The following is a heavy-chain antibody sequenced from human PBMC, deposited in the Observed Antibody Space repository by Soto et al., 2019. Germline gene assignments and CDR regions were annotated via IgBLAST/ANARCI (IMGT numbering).Heavy chain of an antibody. CDR2: IWYDGSNK. J-gene: IGHJ4*02. CDR3: ARGLVPYAVAGTDY. V-gene: IGHV3-33*01. Sequence: GGSLRLSCAASGFTFSSYGMHWVRQAPGKGLEWVAVIWYDGSNKYYADSVKGRFTISRDNSKDTLYLQMNSLRAEDTAVYYCARGLVPYAVAGTDYWDQGTLVTVSS. CDR1: GFTFSSYG. D-gene: IGHD6-19*01.